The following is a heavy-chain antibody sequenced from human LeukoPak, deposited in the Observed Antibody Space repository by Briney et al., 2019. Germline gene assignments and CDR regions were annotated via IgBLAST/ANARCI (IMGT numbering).Heavy chain of an antibody. CDR2: LWSDGIKT. Sequence: GGSLRLSCAASGFTFTNYPMHWVRQAPGKGLEWVAVLWSDGIKTDYADSVKGRFTISRDDSKNTLYLQMNSLRAEDTAVYYCARDWSGPGGSYRRYDAFDIWGQGTMVTVSS. D-gene: IGHD1-26*01. J-gene: IGHJ3*02. CDR1: GFTFTNYP. V-gene: IGHV3-33*01. CDR3: ARDWSGPGGSYRRYDAFDI.